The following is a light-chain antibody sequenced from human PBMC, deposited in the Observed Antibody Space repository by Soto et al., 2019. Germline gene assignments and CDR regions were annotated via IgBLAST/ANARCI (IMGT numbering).Light chain of an antibody. CDR3: QQVDSYPIT. J-gene: IGKJ5*01. CDR2: DAS. CDR1: QGISNY. Sequence: DIQLTQSPSFLSAPVGDRVTITCRASQGISNYLVWYQQKPGKAPKLLMYDASTLQSGVPSRFSGSGFGTEFTLTISSLQPEDFATYYCQQVDSYPITCGQGTRLEI. V-gene: IGKV1-9*01.